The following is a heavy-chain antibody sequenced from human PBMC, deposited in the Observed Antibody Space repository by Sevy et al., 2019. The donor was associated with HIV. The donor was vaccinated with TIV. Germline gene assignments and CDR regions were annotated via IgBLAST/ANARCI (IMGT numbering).Heavy chain of an antibody. V-gene: IGHV3-7*01. J-gene: IGHJ4*02. D-gene: IGHD6-13*01. CDR3: VRAVAAHDSF. CDR1: GFSLDSYW. Sequence: GGSLRLSCAASGFSLDSYWMSWVRQTPGKGLEWVANIKQDGSVTYYVDSVKGRFTISRDNARNLVYLQMNSLGVEETALYYCVRAVAAHDSFWGQGTLVTVSS. CDR2: IKQDGSVT.